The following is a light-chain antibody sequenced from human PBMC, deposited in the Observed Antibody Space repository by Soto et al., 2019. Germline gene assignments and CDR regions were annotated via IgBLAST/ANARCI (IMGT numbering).Light chain of an antibody. V-gene: IGKV3-15*01. CDR2: DAS. Sequence: EIVMTQSPVTLSVSPGERTTLSCRANQSVSSNLVWYQQRPGQAPRLLIYDASTRATGIPSRFSGSGSGTEFTLTIRSLQSEDFAVYYCKQYNHWPRTFGRGTKVDIK. J-gene: IGKJ1*01. CDR3: KQYNHWPRT. CDR1: QSVSSN.